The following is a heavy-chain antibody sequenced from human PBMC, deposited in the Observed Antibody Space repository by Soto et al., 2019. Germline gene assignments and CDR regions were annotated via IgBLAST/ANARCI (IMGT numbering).Heavy chain of an antibody. D-gene: IGHD2-21*02. CDR2: INAGNGNT. CDR3: AREVPYCGGDCYSPSGWFDP. V-gene: IGHV1-3*05. CDR1: GYTFTSYA. J-gene: IGHJ5*02. Sequence: QVQLVQSGAEEKKPGASVKVSRKASGYTFTSYAMHWVRQAPGQRLEWMGWINAGNGNTRYSQKFQGRVTITRDTSASTAYMELSSLRSEDTAVYYCAREVPYCGGDCYSPSGWFDPWGQGTLVTVSS.